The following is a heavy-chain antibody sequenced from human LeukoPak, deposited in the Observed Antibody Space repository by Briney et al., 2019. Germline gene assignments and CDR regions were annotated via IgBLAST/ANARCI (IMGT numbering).Heavy chain of an antibody. D-gene: IGHD1-1*01. J-gene: IGHJ4*02. CDR1: GYIFTGYY. Sequence: SVKVSCTASGYIFTGYYMHWVRQAPGHGLEWMGGIIPIFGTANYAQKFQGRVTITADESTSTAYMELSSLRSEDTAVYYCARVDALNSHSPTDYYFDYWGQGTLVTVSS. CDR3: ARVDALNSHSPTDYYFDY. CDR2: IIPIFGTA. V-gene: IGHV1-69*13.